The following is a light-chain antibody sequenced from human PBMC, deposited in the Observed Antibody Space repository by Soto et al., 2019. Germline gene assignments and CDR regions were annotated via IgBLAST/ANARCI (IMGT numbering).Light chain of an antibody. CDR1: SGHSSYA. V-gene: IGLV4-69*01. CDR3: QTWSTGIHYV. Sequence: QSVLTQSPSASASLGASVKLTCTLSSGHSSYAIAWHQQQPEKGPRYLMKLNSDGSHSKGDGIPDRFSGSSSGAERYLTISSLQSEDEADYYCQTWSTGIHYVFGPGTQLTVL. J-gene: IGLJ1*01. CDR2: LNSDGSH.